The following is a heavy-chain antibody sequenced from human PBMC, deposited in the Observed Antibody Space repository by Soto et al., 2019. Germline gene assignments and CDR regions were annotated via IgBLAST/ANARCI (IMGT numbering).Heavy chain of an antibody. CDR1: GGSFSGYY. CDR2: INHSGST. Sequence: PSETLSLTCAVYGGSFSGYYWSWIRQPPGKGLEWIGEINHSGSTNYNPSLKSRVTISVDTSKNQFSLKLSSVTAADTAVYYCARGHDFWSGYYNRWFDPWGQGTLVTVSS. CDR3: ARGHDFWSGYYNRWFDP. V-gene: IGHV4-34*01. J-gene: IGHJ5*02. D-gene: IGHD3-3*01.